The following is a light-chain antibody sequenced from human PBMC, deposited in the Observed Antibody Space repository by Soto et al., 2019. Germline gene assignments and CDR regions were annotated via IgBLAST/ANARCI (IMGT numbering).Light chain of an antibody. CDR3: QQSYSPPRT. CDR1: QSISSY. J-gene: IGKJ1*01. CDR2: AAS. V-gene: IGKV1-39*01. Sequence: DIRMTQSPSSLSASVGDRVTITCRASQSISSYLNWYQQKPGKAPKLLIYAASSLQSGVPSRFSGSGSGTDFTLTISSLQPEDFATYYGQQSYSPPRTFGQGTKVEIK.